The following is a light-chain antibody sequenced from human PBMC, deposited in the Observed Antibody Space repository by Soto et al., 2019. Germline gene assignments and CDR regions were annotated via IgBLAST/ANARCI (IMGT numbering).Light chain of an antibody. CDR2: EVS. CDR3: GSYKRGSNYV. CDR1: SSDVGGYYY. Sequence: QSVLTQTASVSGSPGQSITISCTGSSSDVGGYYYVSWYQQHPGRAPKLVIYEVSRRPSGVSNRFSGSRSGNTAYLTISGLQAEDEADYYCGSYKRGSNYVFGNGTKLTV. V-gene: IGLV2-14*01. J-gene: IGLJ1*01.